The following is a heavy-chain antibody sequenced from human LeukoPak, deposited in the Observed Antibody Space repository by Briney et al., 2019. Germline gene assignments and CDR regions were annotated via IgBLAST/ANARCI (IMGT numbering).Heavy chain of an antibody. V-gene: IGHV3-48*04. Sequence: GGSLRLSCEAAGFSFRDYPMGWVRQAPGKGLEWVSYISSTSAGIYYADSVEGRFTVSRDNAKNSLYLQMSSLRAEDTAVYYCARSGTTYYYDSSTRIWGQGTMVTVSS. J-gene: IGHJ3*02. D-gene: IGHD3-22*01. CDR1: GFSFRDYP. CDR2: ISSTSAGI. CDR3: ARSGTTYYYDSSTRI.